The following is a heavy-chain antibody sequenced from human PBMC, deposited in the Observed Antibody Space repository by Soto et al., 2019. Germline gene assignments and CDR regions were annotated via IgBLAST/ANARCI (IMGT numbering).Heavy chain of an antibody. CDR3: ATDLRVSRHPHDYGGNLVMGSDY. CDR1: GYTLTELS. Sequence: ASVKVSCKVSGYTLTELSMHWVRQAPGKGLEWMGGFDPEDGGTIYAQKFQGRVTMTEDTSTDTAYMELSSLRSEDTAVYYCATDLRVSRHPHDYGGNLVMGSDYWGQGTLVTVSS. V-gene: IGHV1-24*01. J-gene: IGHJ4*02. D-gene: IGHD4-17*01. CDR2: FDPEDGGT.